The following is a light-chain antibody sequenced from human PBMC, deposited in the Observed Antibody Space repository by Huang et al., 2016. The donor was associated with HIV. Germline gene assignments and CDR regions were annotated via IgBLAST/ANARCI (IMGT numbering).Light chain of an antibody. CDR2: DAA. Sequence: ELVLTQSLATLSLSPGERATLSCRASQSVSSYVSWYQQKPGQAPRLLIYDAANRATGIPARCGGSGSGTDFTLTISSLEPEDFAVYYCQQRSNCPPFTFGPGTKVDIK. CDR1: QSVSSY. CDR3: QQRSNCPPFT. V-gene: IGKV3-11*01. J-gene: IGKJ3*01.